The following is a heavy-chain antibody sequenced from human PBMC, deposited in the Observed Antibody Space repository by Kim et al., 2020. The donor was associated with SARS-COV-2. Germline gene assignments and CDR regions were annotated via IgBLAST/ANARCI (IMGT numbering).Heavy chain of an antibody. D-gene: IGHD2-15*01. CDR2: ISGSGGAT. J-gene: IGHJ4*01. CDR1: GFTFSSYA. CDR3: AKARGDCSGGSCYWDFD. V-gene: IGHV3-23*01. Sequence: GGSLRLSCAASGFTFSSYAMTWVRQAPGRDLEWVSTISGSGGATYYADSVKGRFSISRDNSKTSLFLQMDSLRAEDTAIYFCAKARGDCSGGSCYWDFD.